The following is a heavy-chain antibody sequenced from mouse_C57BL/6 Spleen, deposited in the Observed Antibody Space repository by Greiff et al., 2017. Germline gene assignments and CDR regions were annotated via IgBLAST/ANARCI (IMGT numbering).Heavy chain of an antibody. CDR3: CDYDGYFDV. Sequence: VQLQQSGPELVKPGASVKMSCKASGYTFTDYNMHWVKQSHGKSLEWIGYINPNNGGTSYNQKFKGKATLTVNKSSSTAYMDLRSLTSDATAVYYCCDYDGYFDVWGTGTTVTVSS. CDR2: INPNNGGT. CDR1: GYTFTDYN. D-gene: IGHD2-4*01. J-gene: IGHJ1*03. V-gene: IGHV1-22*01.